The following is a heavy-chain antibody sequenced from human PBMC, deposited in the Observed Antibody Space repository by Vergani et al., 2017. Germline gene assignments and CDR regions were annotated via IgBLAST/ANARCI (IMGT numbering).Heavy chain of an antibody. D-gene: IGHD2-2*01. Sequence: QVQLQQWGAGLLKPSETLSLTCAVYGGSFSGYYWSWIRQPPGKGLEWIGYIYYSGSTNYNPSLKSRVTISVDTSKNQFSLKLSSVTAADTAVYYCARARFCSSTSCYWAGFGFDPWGQGTLVTVSS. V-gene: IGHV4-34*01. CDR3: ARARFCSSTSCYWAGFGFDP. CDR1: GGSFSGYY. CDR2: IYYSGST. J-gene: IGHJ5*02.